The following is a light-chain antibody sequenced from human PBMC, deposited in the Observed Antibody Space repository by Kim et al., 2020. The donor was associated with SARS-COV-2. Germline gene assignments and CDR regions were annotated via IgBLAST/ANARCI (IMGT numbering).Light chain of an antibody. CDR1: SSNIGSNT. CDR3: AAWDDSLNGVV. J-gene: IGLJ2*01. Sequence: GQWVTISCSGSSSNIGSNTVNWFQQLPEPAPKLLIYSNNQRPSGVPDRFSGSTSGTSASLAISGLQSEDEADYYCAAWDDSLNGVVFGGGTQLTVL. V-gene: IGLV1-44*01. CDR2: SNN.